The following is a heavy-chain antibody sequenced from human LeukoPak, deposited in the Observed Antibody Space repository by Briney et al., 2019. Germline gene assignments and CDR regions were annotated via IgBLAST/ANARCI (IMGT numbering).Heavy chain of an antibody. V-gene: IGHV6-1*01. J-gene: IGHJ6*02. D-gene: IGHD4-11*01. CDR3: ARTNRAITVTPDYHGVDV. Sequence: KSSQTLSLTCVVSGDSVSGNSAAWNWIRQSPSRGLEWLVRTYYRSKWYNDYAVSVKSRITINPDTSENQFSLQLNFVTPDDTAVYYCARTNRAITVTPDYHGVDVWGQGTSVTVSS. CDR2: TYYRSKWYN. CDR1: GDSVSGNSAA.